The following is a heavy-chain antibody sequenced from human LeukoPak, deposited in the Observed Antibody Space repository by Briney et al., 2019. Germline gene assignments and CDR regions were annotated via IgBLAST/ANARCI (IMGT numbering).Heavy chain of an antibody. CDR3: ARDIASYGMDV. V-gene: IGHV4-31*03. J-gene: IGHJ6*02. Sequence: KPSETLSLTCTVSGGSISSGGYYWSWIRQHPGKGLEWIGHIYYSGSTYYNPSLKSRVTISVDTSKNQFSLKLSSVTAADTAVYYCARDIASYGMDVWGQGTTVTVSS. D-gene: IGHD6-13*01. CDR1: GGSISSGGYY. CDR2: IYYSGST.